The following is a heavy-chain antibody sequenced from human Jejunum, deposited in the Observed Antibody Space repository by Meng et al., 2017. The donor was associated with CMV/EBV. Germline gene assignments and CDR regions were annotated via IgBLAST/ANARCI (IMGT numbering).Heavy chain of an antibody. V-gene: IGHV3-23*01. J-gene: IGHJ4*02. CDR2: ITSRGGNT. CDR3: AKTGDGFTFDY. CDR1: GVSVSDYG. D-gene: IGHD2-21*02. Sequence: CAGCGVSVSDYGMGGGRWGPGKGLEGVSGITSRGGNTYYLASVNGRFTISRDNSKNTLYLQMNSLRAEDTAIYYCAKTGDGFTFDYWGQGTVVTVSS.